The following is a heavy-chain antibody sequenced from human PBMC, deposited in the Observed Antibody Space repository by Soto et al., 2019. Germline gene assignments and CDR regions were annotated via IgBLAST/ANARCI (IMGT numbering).Heavy chain of an antibody. CDR1: CDSISSGVYY. Sequence: SETLSLTCTVSCDSISSGVYYWSWIRQHPGKGLEWIGYIYYTGSTYYNPSLKSRVTISVDTSKNQFSLKLSSVTVADTAVYYCARGGGSSSFDPWGQGTLVTVSS. V-gene: IGHV4-31*03. CDR3: ARGGGSSSFDP. J-gene: IGHJ5*02. D-gene: IGHD2-15*01. CDR2: IYYTGST.